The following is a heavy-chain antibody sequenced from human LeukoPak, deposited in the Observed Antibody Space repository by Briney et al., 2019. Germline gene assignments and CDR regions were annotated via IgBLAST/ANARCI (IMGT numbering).Heavy chain of an antibody. Sequence: PGGSLRLSCAASGFTFSSYSMNWVRQAPGKGLEWVSSISSSSTYKYYADSVKGRFTISRDNAKNSLYLQMNSLRAEDTAVYYCARDDNMATFYPWNWFDPWGQGTLVTASS. V-gene: IGHV3-21*01. CDR3: ARDDNMATFYPWNWFDP. D-gene: IGHD2/OR15-2a*01. CDR1: GFTFSSYS. J-gene: IGHJ5*02. CDR2: ISSSSTYK.